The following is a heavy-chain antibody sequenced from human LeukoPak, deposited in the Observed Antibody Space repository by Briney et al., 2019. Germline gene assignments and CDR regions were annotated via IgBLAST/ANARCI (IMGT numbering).Heavy chain of an antibody. J-gene: IGHJ5*02. Sequence: GGSLRLSCAASGFTFSDYYMSWIRQAPGKGLEWVSYISSSGSTIYYADSVKGRFTISRDNAKNSLYLQMNSLGAEDTALYYCAKGSITMVRGRTRFDPWGQGTLVTVSS. D-gene: IGHD3-10*01. CDR1: GFTFSDYY. CDR2: ISSSGSTI. V-gene: IGHV3-11*01. CDR3: AKGSITMVRGRTRFDP.